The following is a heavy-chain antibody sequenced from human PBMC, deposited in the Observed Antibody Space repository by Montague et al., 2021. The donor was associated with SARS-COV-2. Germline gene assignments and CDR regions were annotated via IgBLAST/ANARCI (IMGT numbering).Heavy chain of an antibody. CDR3: ARGRQHFNMIVVVVTGGEYYFDY. J-gene: IGHJ4*02. V-gene: IGHV4-34*01. D-gene: IGHD3-22*01. Sequence: SETLSLTCAVSGGSFTDYYCSWIRQPPGKGLEWIGEISHRGTSNYNPSLKSRVSISVDTSKNQFSLYLGSVTAADTAVYYCARGRQHFNMIVVVVTGGEYYFDYWAQGTLVTVSS. CDR1: GGSFTDYY. CDR2: ISHRGTS.